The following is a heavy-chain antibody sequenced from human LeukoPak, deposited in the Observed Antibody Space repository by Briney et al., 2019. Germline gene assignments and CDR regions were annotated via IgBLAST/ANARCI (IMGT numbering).Heavy chain of an antibody. CDR2: ISRRSSFV. CDR3: ARSFLNYYDSRGYPYFFDN. J-gene: IGHJ4*02. Sequence: GGSLRLSCTASGFTFGSHVMNWVRQAPGKGLEWVSSISRRSSFVYYADSVKGRFTISRVDAKSSLYLQMNSLRAEDTAMYYCARSFLNYYDSRGYPYFFDNWGQGTLVTVSS. CDR1: GFTFGSHV. V-gene: IGHV3-21*01. D-gene: IGHD3-22*01.